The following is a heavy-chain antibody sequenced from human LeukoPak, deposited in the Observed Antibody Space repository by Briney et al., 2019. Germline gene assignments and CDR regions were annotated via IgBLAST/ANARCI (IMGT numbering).Heavy chain of an antibody. Sequence: GESLKISCKGSGYSFTSYWIAWVRQMPGKGLEWMGIVYPGDSDTRYSPSFQGQVTISADESISAAYLQWSSLKASDTAMYYCARRGGNYGTWYFDLWGRGTLVTVSS. CDR2: VYPGDSDT. D-gene: IGHD4-11*01. J-gene: IGHJ2*01. CDR3: ARRGGNYGTWYFDL. V-gene: IGHV5-51*01. CDR1: GYSFTSYW.